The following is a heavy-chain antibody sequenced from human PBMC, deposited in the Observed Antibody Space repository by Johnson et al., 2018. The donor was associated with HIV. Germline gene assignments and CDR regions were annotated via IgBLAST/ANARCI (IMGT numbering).Heavy chain of an antibody. D-gene: IGHD1-7*01. CDR2: IKSKPDGGTT. Sequence: VQLVESGGGLVQPGGSLRLSCAASGFSFSNAWMSWVRQAPRKGLEWVGRIKSKPDGGTTDYAAPVKGRFTISRDDSENKMYLQMKSLKTEDTAVYYCTTDANWNFGQGALDVWGQGTTVTVSS. V-gene: IGHV3-15*01. CDR3: TTDANWNFGQGALDV. J-gene: IGHJ3*01. CDR1: GFSFSNAW.